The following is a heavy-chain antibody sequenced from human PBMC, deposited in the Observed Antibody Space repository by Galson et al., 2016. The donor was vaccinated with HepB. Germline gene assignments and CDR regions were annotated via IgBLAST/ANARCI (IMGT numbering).Heavy chain of an antibody. D-gene: IGHD3-3*01. CDR3: ARGLGTIFGVVITDYYYYGMDV. CDR1: GGTFSSYA. V-gene: IGHV1-69*13. CDR2: IIPISGTA. J-gene: IGHJ6*02. Sequence: SVKVSCKASGGTFSSYAISWVRQAPGQGLEWMGGIIPISGTANYAQKFQGRVTITADESTSTAYMELSSLRSEDTAVYYCARGLGTIFGVVITDYYYYGMDVWGQGTTGTVSS.